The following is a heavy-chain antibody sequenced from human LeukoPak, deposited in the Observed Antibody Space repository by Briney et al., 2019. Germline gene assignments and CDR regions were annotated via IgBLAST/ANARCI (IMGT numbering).Heavy chain of an antibody. CDR2: ISAYNGNT. V-gene: IGHV1-18*01. CDR3: ARDNAAYSSGWHQGPDY. Sequence: ASVKVSCKASGYTFTSYGISWVRQAPGQGLEWMGWISAYNGNTNYAQKLQGRVTMTTDTSTSTAYMELRSLRSDDTAVYYCARDNAAYSSGWHQGPDYWGQGTLVTVSS. D-gene: IGHD6-19*01. CDR1: GYTFTSYG. J-gene: IGHJ4*02.